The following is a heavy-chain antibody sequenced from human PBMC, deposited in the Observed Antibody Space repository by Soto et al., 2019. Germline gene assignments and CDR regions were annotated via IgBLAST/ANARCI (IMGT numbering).Heavy chain of an antibody. J-gene: IGHJ4*02. CDR2: IWYDGSNQ. CDR1: GFTFSTYG. CDR3: ARDLGAFNYGSAYFDY. Sequence: GGSLRLSCAPSGFTFSTYGMHWVRQAPGKGLEWVAVIWYDGSNQYYADSVKGRFTISRDNSKDMLYLQMNSLRAEDTAVYYCARDLGAFNYGSAYFDYWGQGTPVTVSS. V-gene: IGHV3-33*01. D-gene: IGHD3-10*01.